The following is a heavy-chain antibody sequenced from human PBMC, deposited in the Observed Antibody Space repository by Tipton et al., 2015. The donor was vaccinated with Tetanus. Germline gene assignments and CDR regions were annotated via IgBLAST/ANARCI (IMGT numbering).Heavy chain of an antibody. Sequence: GLVKPSETLSLTCAVYGGSFSGYYWSWIRQPPGKGLEWIGEINHSGSTNYNPSLKSRVPISVDTSKNQFSMKLRSVTAADPAVYYCARGLVGAASGRWFGPWGQGTLVTVSS. V-gene: IGHV4-34*01. CDR2: INHSGST. D-gene: IGHD1-26*01. CDR3: ARGLVGAASGRWFGP. J-gene: IGHJ5*02. CDR1: GGSFSGYY.